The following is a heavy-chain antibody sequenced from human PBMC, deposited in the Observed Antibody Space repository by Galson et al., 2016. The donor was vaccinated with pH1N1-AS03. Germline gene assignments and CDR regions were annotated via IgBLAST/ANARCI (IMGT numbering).Heavy chain of an antibody. Sequence: SVKVSCRASGYTFSTYGVSWVRQAPGQGLEWMGRISGYDDDTNYAQNVAGRVTMTTDKSTSTVYMELRSLRSDESAVYYCARDRGFRPDTFDIWGQGTWVTVSS. CDR1: GYTFSTYG. D-gene: IGHD2-15*01. CDR3: ARDRGFRPDTFDI. CDR2: ISGYDDDT. J-gene: IGHJ3*02. V-gene: IGHV1-18*04.